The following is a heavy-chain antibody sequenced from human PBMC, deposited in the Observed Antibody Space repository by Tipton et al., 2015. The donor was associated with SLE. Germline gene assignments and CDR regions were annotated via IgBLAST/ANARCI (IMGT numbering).Heavy chain of an antibody. Sequence: TLSLTCTVSGASISSYYWSWIRQPPGKGLEWIGYNDYSGSTIHNPSLKSRVTMSVDTSKNQFSLKLSSVTAADTAVYYCARGRSTSLPMDVWGKGTTVTVSS. CDR1: GASISSYY. CDR3: ARGRSTSLPMDV. V-gene: IGHV4-59*08. J-gene: IGHJ6*03. D-gene: IGHD2-2*01. CDR2: NDYSGST.